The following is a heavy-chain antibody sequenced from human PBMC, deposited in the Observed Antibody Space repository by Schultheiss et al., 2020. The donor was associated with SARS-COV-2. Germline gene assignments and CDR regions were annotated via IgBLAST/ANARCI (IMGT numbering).Heavy chain of an antibody. V-gene: IGHV3-23*01. Sequence: GGSLRLSCAASGFTFSDYYMSWVRQAPGKGLEWVSAISGSGGSTYYADSVKGRFTISRDNSKNTLYLQMNSLRAEDTAVYYCARGTTTVTDYYYYGMDVWGQGTTVTVSS. CDR1: GFTFSDYY. CDR3: ARGTTTVTDYYYYGMDV. J-gene: IGHJ6*02. CDR2: ISGSGGST. D-gene: IGHD4-17*01.